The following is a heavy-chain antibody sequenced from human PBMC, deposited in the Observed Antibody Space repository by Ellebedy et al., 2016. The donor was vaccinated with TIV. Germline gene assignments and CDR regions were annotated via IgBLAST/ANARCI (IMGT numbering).Heavy chain of an antibody. CDR3: ARHHGGIAAGSARVFYS. CDR2: ISDGGST. J-gene: IGHJ4*02. Sequence: MPGGSLRLSCTVSSGSITSYYWGWIRQSPGKELEWIGYISDGGSTKYNASLKSRVSISVDTSKNQLSLKLSSITATDTAVYYCARHHGGIAAGSARVFYSWGQGTLVTVSS. V-gene: IGHV4-59*08. CDR1: SGSITSYY. D-gene: IGHD6-13*01.